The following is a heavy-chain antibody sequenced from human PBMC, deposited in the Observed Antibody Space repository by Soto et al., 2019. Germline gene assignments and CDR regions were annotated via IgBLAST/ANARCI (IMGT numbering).Heavy chain of an antibody. Sequence: GGSLRLSCAASGFTFSSYWMSWVRQAPGKGLEWVANIKQDGSEKYYVDSVKGRFTISRDNAKNSLYLQMNSLRAEDTAVYYCASLSGTMVRGVIDHWFYPWGQGTLVTVSS. CDR1: GFTFSSYW. CDR3: ASLSGTMVRGVIDHWFYP. D-gene: IGHD3-10*01. V-gene: IGHV3-7*03. CDR2: IKQDGSEK. J-gene: IGHJ5*02.